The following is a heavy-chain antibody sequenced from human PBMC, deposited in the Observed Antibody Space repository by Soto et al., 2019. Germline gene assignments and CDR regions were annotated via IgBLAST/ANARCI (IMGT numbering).Heavy chain of an antibody. CDR2: ITGSGGGT. CDR1: GFTFSSYA. J-gene: IGHJ5*02. D-gene: IGHD2-21*01. V-gene: IGHV3-23*01. CDR3: AKAGRLVINWFDP. Sequence: AGGSLRLSCAASGFTFSSYAMIWVRQAPGRGLEWVSCITGSGGGTYYADSVKGRFTISRDNSKDTLFLQMNSLRAEDTAVYYCAKAGRLVINWFDPWGQGTLVTVSS.